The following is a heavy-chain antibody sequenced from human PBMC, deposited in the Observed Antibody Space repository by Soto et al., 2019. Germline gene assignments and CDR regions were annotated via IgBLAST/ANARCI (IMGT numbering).Heavy chain of an antibody. CDR1: GGSISSGDYY. CDR3: ASFPQTSSSWYADY. V-gene: IGHV4-30-4*01. Sequence: KTSETLSLTCTVSGGSISSGDYYWSWIRQPPGKGLEWIGYIYYSGSTYYNPSLKSRVTISVDTSKNQFSLKLSSVTAADTAVYYCASFPQTSSSWYADYWGQGTLVTVSS. D-gene: IGHD6-13*01. CDR2: IYYSGST. J-gene: IGHJ4*02.